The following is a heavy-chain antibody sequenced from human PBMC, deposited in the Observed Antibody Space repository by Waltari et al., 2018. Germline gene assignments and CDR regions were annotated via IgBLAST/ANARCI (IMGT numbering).Heavy chain of an antibody. J-gene: IGHJ5*02. CDR1: GYTLSDYG. Sequence: QVQLVQSGAEVKKPGASVKVSCKASGYTLSDYGISWVRQAPGQGLEWMGWISGNNGHTNNAQKFHGRLIMTEDTSATTVYMELTYLTSDETAVYYCARERHRLMEEGYLMALDPWGQGTLVTVSS. D-gene: IGHD2-21*01. CDR3: ARERHRLMEEGYLMALDP. CDR2: ISGNNGHT. V-gene: IGHV1-18*01.